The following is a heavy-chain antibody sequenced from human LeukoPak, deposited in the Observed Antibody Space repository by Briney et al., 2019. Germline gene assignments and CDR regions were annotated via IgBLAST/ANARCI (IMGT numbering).Heavy chain of an antibody. Sequence: ASVKVSCKASGYTFTSYDINWVRQATGQGLEWMGWMNPNSGNTGYAQKFQGRVTMTRNTSISTAYMELSSLRSEDTAVYYCARGSSWLVVPAASYYYYGMDVWGQGTTVTVSS. CDR3: ARGSSWLVVPAASYYYYGMDV. D-gene: IGHD2-2*01. CDR1: GYTFTSYD. CDR2: MNPNSGNT. V-gene: IGHV1-8*02. J-gene: IGHJ6*02.